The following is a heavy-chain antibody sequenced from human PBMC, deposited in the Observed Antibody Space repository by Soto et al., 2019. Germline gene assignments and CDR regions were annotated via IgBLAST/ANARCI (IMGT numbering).Heavy chain of an antibody. D-gene: IGHD6-19*01. CDR1: GFTFSSYS. Sequence: SGGSLRLSCAASGFTFSSYSMNWVRQAPGKGLEWVSYISSSSSTIYYADSVKGRFTISRDNAKNSLYLQMNSLRDEDTAVYYCARDSGIAVAGQLYYYYYYGMDVWGQGTTVTVSS. V-gene: IGHV3-48*02. J-gene: IGHJ6*02. CDR3: ARDSGIAVAGQLYYYYYYGMDV. CDR2: ISSSSSTI.